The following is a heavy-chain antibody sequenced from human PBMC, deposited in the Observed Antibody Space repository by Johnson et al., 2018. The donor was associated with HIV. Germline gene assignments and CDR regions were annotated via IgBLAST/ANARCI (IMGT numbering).Heavy chain of an antibody. CDR2: ISSEGSNK. D-gene: IGHD2-8*01. CDR3: AKGLVYADPDDAFDI. V-gene: IGHV3-30*04. CDR1: GFTFSSYA. Sequence: QVQLVESGGGVVQPGRSLRLSCAASGFTFSSYAMHWVRQAPGQGLEGVAVISSEGSNKYYADSVKASLTISRDNSTNTLYLQMNSLRAEDTAVYYCAKGLVYADPDDAFDIWGQGTMVTVSS. J-gene: IGHJ3*02.